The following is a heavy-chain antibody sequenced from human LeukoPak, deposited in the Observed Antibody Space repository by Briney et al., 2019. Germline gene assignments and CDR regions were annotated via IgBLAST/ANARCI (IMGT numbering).Heavy chain of an antibody. Sequence: SVKVSCKASGGTFTKYVISWVREAPGKGLEWMGRFIPVHDTANYAHKFQGRVILTADKSTSTAYMELTSLRSEDTAVYYCAMLGVIPDWGQGTLITVSS. V-gene: IGHV1-69*10. CDR1: GGTFTKYV. CDR3: AMLGVIPD. CDR2: FIPVHDTA. J-gene: IGHJ1*01. D-gene: IGHD2-21*01.